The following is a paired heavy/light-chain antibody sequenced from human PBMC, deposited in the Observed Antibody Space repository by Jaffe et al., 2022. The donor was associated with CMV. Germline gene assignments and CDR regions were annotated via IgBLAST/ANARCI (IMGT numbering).Light chain of an antibody. CDR1: QGISNY. CDR3: QKYNSAPLT. V-gene: IGKV1-27*01. CDR2: GAS. J-gene: IGKJ4*01. Sequence: DIQMTQSPSSLSASVGDRVTITCRASQGISNYLAWYQQKPGKVPELLIYGASTLQSGVPSRFSGSGSGTDFTLTISSLQPEDVASYYCQKYNSAPLTFGGGTKVEIK.
Heavy chain of an antibody. CDR1: GFTFSSNT. CDR3: ARGYCSADSCYLAYYFDY. CDR2: ISSNGGST. D-gene: IGHD2-15*01. Sequence: EVQLVESGGGLVQPGGSLRLSCAASGFTFSSNTMHWVRQAPGKGLEYVSGISSNGGSTYYTNSVKGRFTISRDNSQNTLYLQMGSLRAEDMAVYYCARGYCSADSCYLAYYFDYWGQGTLVTVSS. V-gene: IGHV3-64*01. J-gene: IGHJ4*02.